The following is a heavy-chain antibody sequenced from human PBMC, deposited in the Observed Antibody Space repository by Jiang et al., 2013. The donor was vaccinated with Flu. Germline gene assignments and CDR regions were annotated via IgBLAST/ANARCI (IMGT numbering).Heavy chain of an antibody. CDR3: ARHIRYGSGSIPHSIDY. V-gene: IGHV5-51*01. D-gene: IGHD3-10*01. CDR2: IYPGDSDT. J-gene: IGHJ4*02. Sequence: SCKGSGYSFTSYWIGWVRQMPGKGLEWMGIIYPGDSDTRYSPSFQGQVTISADKSISTAYLQWSSLKASDTAMYYCARHIRYGSGSIPHSIDYWGQGTLVTVSS. CDR1: GYSFTSYW.